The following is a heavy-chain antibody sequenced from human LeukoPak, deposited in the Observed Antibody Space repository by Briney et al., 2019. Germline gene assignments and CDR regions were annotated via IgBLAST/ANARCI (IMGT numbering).Heavy chain of an antibody. J-gene: IGHJ4*02. CDR1: GYSISSGYY. D-gene: IGHD2-2*01. V-gene: IGHV4-38-2*02. Sequence: SETLSLTCTVSGYSISSGYYWGWIRQPPGKGLEWIGSIYHSGSTYYNPSLKSRVTISGDTSKNQLSLKLTSVTAADTAVYYCATEYCSSSTCRFEYWGQGTLVTVSS. CDR3: ATEYCSSSTCRFEY. CDR2: IYHSGST.